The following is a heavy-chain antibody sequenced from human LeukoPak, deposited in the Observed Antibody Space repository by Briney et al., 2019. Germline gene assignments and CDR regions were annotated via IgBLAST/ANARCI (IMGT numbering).Heavy chain of an antibody. CDR2: IYHSGST. J-gene: IGHJ6*03. CDR1: GGSISSSNW. D-gene: IGHD3-3*01. Sequence: PSETLSLTCAVSGGSISSSNWWSWVRQPPGKGLEWIGEIYHSGSTNYNPSLKSRVTISVDKSKNQFSLKLSSVTAADTAVYYCARDHSNDFWSGSGPLYYMDVWGKGTTVTVSS. CDR3: ARDHSNDFWSGSGPLYYMDV. V-gene: IGHV4-4*02.